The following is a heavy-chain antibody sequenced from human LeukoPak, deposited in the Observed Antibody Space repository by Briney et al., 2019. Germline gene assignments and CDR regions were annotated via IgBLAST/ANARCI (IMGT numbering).Heavy chain of an antibody. Sequence: PGGSLRISCAASEFTFSSYAMSWVRQAPGKGLEWVSGISGSGVSTYYVDSVQGRFTISRDSSKNTLYLQMNSLRVEDTAVYYCAKGGLRRDYYYGMDVWGQGTTVTVSS. CDR2: ISGSGVST. V-gene: IGHV3-23*01. CDR1: EFTFSSYA. J-gene: IGHJ6*02. CDR3: AKGGLRRDYYYGMDV.